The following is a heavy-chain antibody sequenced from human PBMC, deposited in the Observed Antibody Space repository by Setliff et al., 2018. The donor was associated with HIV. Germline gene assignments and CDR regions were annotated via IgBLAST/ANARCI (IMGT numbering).Heavy chain of an antibody. CDR1: GGSISSGSYY. J-gene: IGHJ4*02. CDR2: IYTSGST. V-gene: IGHV4-61*09. CDR3: ARDLGYCSGGSCYWYY. D-gene: IGHD2-15*01. Sequence: PSETLSLTCTVSGGSISSGSYYWSWIRQPAGKGLEWIGHIYTSGSTNYNPSLKSRVTISVDTSKNLFSLNLTSVTAADTAVYYCARDLGYCSGGSCYWYYWGQGTLVTVS.